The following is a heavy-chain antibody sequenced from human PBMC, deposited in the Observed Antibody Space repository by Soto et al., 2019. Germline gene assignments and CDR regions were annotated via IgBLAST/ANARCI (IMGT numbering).Heavy chain of an antibody. D-gene: IGHD2-8*02. CDR2: FSLSGTT. Sequence: QVQLQESGPGLMKPSETLSLTCTVSGASITGSSYWSWIRQPAGKGLEWIGRFSLSGTTNYNPSLGSRVTMSADVSKNQFSLRLTSVTAADTAFYYCARGMTPPGAPAWYYFDSWGQGTLVTVSS. J-gene: IGHJ4*02. CDR1: GASITGSSY. CDR3: ARGMTPPGAPAWYYFDS. V-gene: IGHV4-4*07.